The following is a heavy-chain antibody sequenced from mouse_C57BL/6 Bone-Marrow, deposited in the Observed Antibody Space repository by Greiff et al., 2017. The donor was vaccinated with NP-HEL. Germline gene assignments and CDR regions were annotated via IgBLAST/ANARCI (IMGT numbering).Heavy chain of an antibody. CDR3: AFYGLYYAMDY. D-gene: IGHD1-1*01. CDR2: IYPGGGYT. CDR1: GYTFTNYW. Sequence: QVHVKQSGAELVRPGTSVKMSCKASGYTFTNYWIGWAKQRPGHGLEWIGDIYPGGGYTNYNEKFKGKATLTADKSSSTAYMQFSSLTSEDSAIYYCAFYGLYYAMDYWGQGTAVTVSS. J-gene: IGHJ4*01. V-gene: IGHV1-63*01.